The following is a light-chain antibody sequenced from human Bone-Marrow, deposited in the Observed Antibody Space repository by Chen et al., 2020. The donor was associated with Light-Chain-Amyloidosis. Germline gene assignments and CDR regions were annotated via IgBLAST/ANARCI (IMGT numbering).Light chain of an antibody. CDR1: SRDVGSYNL. Sequence: QSALTQPASVSGSPGQSIPISCTGTSRDVGSYNLVSWYQQHPGKAPKLMIYEVSKRPSGVSNRVSGSESGNTASLTISGLQAEDEADYYCCSYAGSSTFDVVFGGGTKLTVL. V-gene: IGLV2-23*02. CDR2: EVS. J-gene: IGLJ2*01. CDR3: CSYAGSSTFDVV.